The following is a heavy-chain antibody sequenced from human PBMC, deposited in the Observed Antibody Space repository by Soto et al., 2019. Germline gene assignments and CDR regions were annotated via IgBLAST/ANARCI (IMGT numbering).Heavy chain of an antibody. V-gene: IGHV3-21*01. CDR1: GFTFSSYS. Sequence: PGGSLRLSCAASGFTFSSYSMNWVRQAPGKGLEWVSSISSSSSYIYYADSVKGRFTISRDNAKNSLYLQMNSLRAEDTAVYYCARDSSRGYSGYDYFFRWGQGTLVTVSS. CDR2: ISSSSSYI. D-gene: IGHD5-12*01. J-gene: IGHJ4*02. CDR3: ARDSSRGYSGYDYFFR.